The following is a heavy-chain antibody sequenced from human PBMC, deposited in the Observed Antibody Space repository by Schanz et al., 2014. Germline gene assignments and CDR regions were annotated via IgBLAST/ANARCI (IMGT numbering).Heavy chain of an antibody. CDR3: ARSYSSGWYPYYYGMDV. Sequence: EVQLVESGGGLVQPGGSLRLSCAASGFTFGNFFMSWVRQAPGKGLVWVSSISSSGGHIYYADSVKGRFTITRDIAKNSLSLQMNSLRAEDTAVYYCARSYSSGWYPYYYGMDVWGQGTTVTVSS. V-gene: IGHV3-21*01. J-gene: IGHJ6*02. CDR1: GFTFGNFF. CDR2: ISSSGGHI. D-gene: IGHD6-19*01.